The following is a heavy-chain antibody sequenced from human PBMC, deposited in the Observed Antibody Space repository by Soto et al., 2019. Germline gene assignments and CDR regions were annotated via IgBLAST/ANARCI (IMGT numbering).Heavy chain of an antibody. CDR3: ARVYSSPYYYYYGMDV. J-gene: IGHJ6*02. Sequence: NPSETLSLTCTVSGGSISSYYWSWIRQPAGKGLEWIGRIYTSGSTNYNPSLKSRVTMSVDTSKNQFSLKLSSVTAADTAVYYCARVYSSPYYYYYGMDVWGQGTTVTVSS. CDR1: GGSISSYY. D-gene: IGHD6-13*01. CDR2: IYTSGST. V-gene: IGHV4-4*07.